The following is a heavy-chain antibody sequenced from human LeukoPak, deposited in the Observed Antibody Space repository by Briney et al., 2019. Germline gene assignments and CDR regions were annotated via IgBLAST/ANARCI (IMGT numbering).Heavy chain of an antibody. D-gene: IGHD2-2*01. CDR3: ARDHCSSTNCSYDAFDI. CDR1: GGSISSGGYY. V-gene: IGHV4-31*03. CDR2: IYYSGST. Sequence: SETLSLTCTVSGGSISSGGYYWSWIRQHPGKGLEWIGYIYYSGSTYYNPSLKSRVTISVDTSKNQFSLKLSSVTAADTAVYYCARDHCSSTNCSYDAFDIWGQGTMVTVSS. J-gene: IGHJ3*02.